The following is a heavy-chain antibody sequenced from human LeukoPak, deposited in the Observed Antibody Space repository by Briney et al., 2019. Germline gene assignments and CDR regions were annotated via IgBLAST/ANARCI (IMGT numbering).Heavy chain of an antibody. CDR3: ARSGFDSTGLVFDY. V-gene: IGHV3-72*01. CDR1: GFTFSDHY. D-gene: IGHD3-22*01. Sequence: GESLRLSCAASGFTFSDHYMDWVRQAPGKGLEWVGRTRNKLNSYTTEYAASVKGRFTISRDESKNSLYLQMNSLETEDTAVYYCARSGFDSTGLVFDYWGQGTLVTVSS. J-gene: IGHJ4*02. CDR2: TRNKLNSYTT.